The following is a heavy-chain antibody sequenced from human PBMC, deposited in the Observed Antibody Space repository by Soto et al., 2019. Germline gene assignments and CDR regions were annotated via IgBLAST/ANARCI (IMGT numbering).Heavy chain of an antibody. CDR1: GFVFSDYA. Sequence: EVQLLDSGGGWVQPGGSLRLSCVASGFVFSDYAMRWVRQAPGKGLEWVSAISAGGSDTYYADSVKGRFTVSIVNSKNTLYLQMNTLRAEDTAIYYCASVPIWCGSSSCYTEGFDSWGQGTLVTVSS. CDR3: ASVPIWCGSSSCYTEGFDS. J-gene: IGHJ4*02. CDR2: ISAGGSDT. V-gene: IGHV3-23*01. D-gene: IGHD2-2*01.